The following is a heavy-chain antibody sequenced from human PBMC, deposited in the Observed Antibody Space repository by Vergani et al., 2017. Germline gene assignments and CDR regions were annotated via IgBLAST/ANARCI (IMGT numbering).Heavy chain of an antibody. CDR2: IIPIFGTA. J-gene: IGHJ4*02. D-gene: IGHD6-13*01. CDR3: AVTIGGAAAPPGVDY. Sequence: QVQLVQSGAEVKKPGSSVKVSCKASGGTFSSYAISWVRQAPGQGLEWMGGIIPIFGTANYAQKLQGRVTMTTDTSTSTAYMELRSLRSDDTAVYYCAVTIGGAAAPPGVDYWGQGTLVTVSS. V-gene: IGHV1-69*06. CDR1: GGTFSSYA.